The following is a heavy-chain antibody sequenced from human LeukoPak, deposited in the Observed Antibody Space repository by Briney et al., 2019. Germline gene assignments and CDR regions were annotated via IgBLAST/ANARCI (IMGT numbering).Heavy chain of an antibody. CDR3: ARSCRDGYRDFDY. CDR2: IYPGDSDT. Sequence: GESLKVSCKGSGYSFTSYWIGWVRQMPGKGLEWMGIIYPGDSDTRYSPSFQGQVTISADKSIGTAYLQWSSLKASDTAMYYCARSCRDGYRDFDYWGQGTLVTVSS. CDR1: GYSFTSYW. V-gene: IGHV5-51*01. D-gene: IGHD5-24*01. J-gene: IGHJ4*02.